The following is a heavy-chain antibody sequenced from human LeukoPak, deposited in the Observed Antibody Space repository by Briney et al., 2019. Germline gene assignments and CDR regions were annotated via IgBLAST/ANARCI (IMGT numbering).Heavy chain of an antibody. CDR1: GGTFSSYA. J-gene: IGHJ4*02. Sequence: ASVKVSCKASGGTFSSYAFSWVRQAPGQGLEWMGGIIPIFGTANYAQKFQGRVTITADESTSSAHMELSSLSSEDTAVYYCARSKDLRLDDIYYWGQGTLVTVSS. D-gene: IGHD3-9*01. CDR3: ARSKDLRLDDIYY. V-gene: IGHV1-69*13. CDR2: IIPIFGTA.